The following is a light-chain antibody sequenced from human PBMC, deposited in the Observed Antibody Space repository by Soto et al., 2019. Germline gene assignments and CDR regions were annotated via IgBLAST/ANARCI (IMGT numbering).Light chain of an antibody. J-gene: IGKJ1*01. CDR3: QQRTNWPPWT. V-gene: IGKV3D-20*02. CDR2: GAS. Sequence: EIVLTQSPGTLSLSPGERASLSCRASQSVSSSYLAGYQQKPGQAPRLRIYGASNRATGIPARFSGSGSGTDFTLTISSLEPEDFAVYYCQQRTNWPPWTFGQGTKVDIK. CDR1: QSVSSSY.